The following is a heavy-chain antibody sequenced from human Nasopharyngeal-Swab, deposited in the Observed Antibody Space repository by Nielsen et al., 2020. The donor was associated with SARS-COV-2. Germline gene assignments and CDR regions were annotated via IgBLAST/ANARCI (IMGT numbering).Heavy chain of an antibody. J-gene: IGHJ4*02. CDR3: ARDREVATRKKKFDY. V-gene: IGHV3-48*02. Sequence: GESLKISCAASGFTFSSYSMNWIRQAPGKGLEWISYISSTTYTTYYVDSVKGRFTISRDNAKNSLYLQMNSLRDEDTAVYYCARDREVATRKKKFDYWGQGTLVTVSS. D-gene: IGHD5-24*01. CDR2: ISSTTYTT. CDR1: GFTFSSYS.